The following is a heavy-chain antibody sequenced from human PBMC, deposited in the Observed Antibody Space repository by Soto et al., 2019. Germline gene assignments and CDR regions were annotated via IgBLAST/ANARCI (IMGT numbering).Heavy chain of an antibody. CDR1: GGSISSGGYY. CDR2: NYYSGIT. V-gene: IGHV4-31*03. J-gene: IGHJ6*02. D-gene: IGHD6-6*01. Sequence: QVQLQESGPGLVKPSQTLSLTCTVSGGSISSGGYYCTWIRQHPGKGLEWIGYNYYSGITYYNPSLKSRVTISLDTSKNQFYLKLSSVTAADTAVYYCARGASIAGLYYGMDVWGQGTTVTVSS. CDR3: ARGASIAGLYYGMDV.